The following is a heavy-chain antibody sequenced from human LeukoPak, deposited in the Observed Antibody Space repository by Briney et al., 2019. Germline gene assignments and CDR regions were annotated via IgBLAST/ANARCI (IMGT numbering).Heavy chain of an antibody. Sequence: GASVKVSCKASGYTFTGYYMHWVRQAPGQGLEWMGWINPNSGGTNYAQKFQGWVTMTRDTSISTAYMELSRLRSDDTAVYYCARVAVAGTNDAFDIWGQGTMVTVSS. CDR3: ARVAVAGTNDAFDI. CDR1: GYTFTGYY. CDR2: INPNSGGT. J-gene: IGHJ3*02. D-gene: IGHD6-19*01. V-gene: IGHV1-2*04.